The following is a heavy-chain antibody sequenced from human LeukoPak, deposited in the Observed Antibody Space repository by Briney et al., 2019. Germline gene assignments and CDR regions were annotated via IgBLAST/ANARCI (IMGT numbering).Heavy chain of an antibody. V-gene: IGHV6-1*01. D-gene: IGHD2-15*01. CDR2: TYYRSKWYN. J-gene: IGHJ4*02. CDR1: GDSVSSNSVA. CDR3: ARDPGGFDF. Sequence: SQTLSLTCAISGDSVSSNSVAWNWLRQSPSRGLEWLGRTYYRSKWYNDYALCVKSLFIINPDTSKNQFSLHLNSVTPEDTAVYYCARDPGGFDFWGQGILVTVSS.